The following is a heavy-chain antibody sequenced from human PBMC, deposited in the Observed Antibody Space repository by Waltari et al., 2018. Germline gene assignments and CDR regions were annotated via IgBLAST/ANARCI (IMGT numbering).Heavy chain of an antibody. J-gene: IGHJ3*02. Sequence: EVQLVESGGGLVQPGGSLRPSCSGSGLPLCSYWMNWVREAPGKGLEWVANIKQDGSEKYYVDSVKGRFTISRDNAKNSLYLQMNSLRAEDTAVYYCARGLSSAFDIWGQGTMVTVSS. CDR1: GLPLCSYW. CDR2: IKQDGSEK. CDR3: ARGLSSAFDI. V-gene: IGHV3-7*01.